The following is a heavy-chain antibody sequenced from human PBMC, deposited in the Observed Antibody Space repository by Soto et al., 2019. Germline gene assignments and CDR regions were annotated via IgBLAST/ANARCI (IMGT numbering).Heavy chain of an antibody. CDR2: INPNSGGT. V-gene: IGHV1-2*02. J-gene: IGHJ4*02. CDR3: ARIQQFDEY. Sequence: ASVTVSFKASGHTFTGYYFRLVRQAPGQGLEWMGWINPNSGGTNYAQKFQGRVTMTRDTSISTAYMELSRLTSDDTAVYYCARIQQFDEYWGQGTLVTVSS. D-gene: IGHD5-18*01. CDR1: GHTFTGYY.